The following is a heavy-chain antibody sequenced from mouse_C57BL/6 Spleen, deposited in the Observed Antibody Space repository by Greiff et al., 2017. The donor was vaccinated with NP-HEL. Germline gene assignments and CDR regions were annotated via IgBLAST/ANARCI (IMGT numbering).Heavy chain of an antibody. CDR2: IIPSTGGT. Sequence: VQLQQSGPELVKPGASVKISCKASGYSFTGYYMHWVRQSPEKSLEWIGEIIPSTGGTSYNEKFKAQATLPVDTSSSTPYLQLTSLTSEDSAVYYCARPLLGYAMDYWGQGTSVTVSS. J-gene: IGHJ4*01. D-gene: IGHD2-10*01. V-gene: IGHV1-42*01. CDR3: ARPLLGYAMDY. CDR1: GYSFTGYY.